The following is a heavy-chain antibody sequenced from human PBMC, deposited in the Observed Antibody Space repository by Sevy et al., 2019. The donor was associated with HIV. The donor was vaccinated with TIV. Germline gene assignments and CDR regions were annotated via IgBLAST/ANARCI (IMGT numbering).Heavy chain of an antibody. CDR3: AATKDYYDNSASPFDY. D-gene: IGHD3-22*01. V-gene: IGHV1-24*01. CDR2: FDPEDGER. CDR1: GYTLTKLS. Sequence: ASVKVSCKVSGYTLTKLSMHWVRQAPGKRLEWMGSFDPEDGERMYAQKFQGRVTLTEDTSADTAYMELSSLRSEDTAVYYCAATKDYYDNSASPFDYWGQGTLVTVSS. J-gene: IGHJ4*02.